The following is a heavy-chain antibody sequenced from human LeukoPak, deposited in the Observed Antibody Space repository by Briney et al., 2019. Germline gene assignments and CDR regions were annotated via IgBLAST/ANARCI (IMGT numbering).Heavy chain of an antibody. D-gene: IGHD3-22*01. CDR2: IYYSGST. CDR1: GGSISSYY. V-gene: IGHV4-59*01. Sequence: PSETLSLTCTVSGGSISSYYWSWIRQPPGKGLEWIGYIYYSGSTNYNPSLKSRVTISVDTSKNQFSLKLSSVTAADTAVYYCARAPPTYYYDSSGYSPFDYWGQGTLVTVSS. CDR3: ARAPPTYYYDSSGYSPFDY. J-gene: IGHJ4*02.